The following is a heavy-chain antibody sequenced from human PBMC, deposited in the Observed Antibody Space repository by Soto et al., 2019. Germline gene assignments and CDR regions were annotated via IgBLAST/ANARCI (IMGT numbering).Heavy chain of an antibody. CDR3: ARDLWTTVTPGPFDY. Sequence: ASVKVSCKASGYTFTSYAMHWVRQAPGQRLEWMGWINAGNGNTKYSQKFRGRVTITRDTSASTAYMELSSLRSEDTAVYYCARDLWTTVTPGPFDYWGQGTLVTVSS. CDR1: GYTFTSYA. D-gene: IGHD4-17*01. J-gene: IGHJ4*02. V-gene: IGHV1-3*01. CDR2: INAGNGNT.